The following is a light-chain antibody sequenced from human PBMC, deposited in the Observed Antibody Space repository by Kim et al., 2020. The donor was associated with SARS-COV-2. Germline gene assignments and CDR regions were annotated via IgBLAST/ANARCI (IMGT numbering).Light chain of an antibody. CDR2: VAS. V-gene: IGKV1-17*03. J-gene: IGKJ4*01. CDR1: QGINNY. CDR3: LQHNSYPLT. Sequence: DIQMTQSPSAMSASVGDRVTITCRASQGINNYLAWFQQKPGKVPKRLSHVASSLQSGVPARFSGSGSGTEFTLTISSLQPEDFATYSCLQHNSYPLTFGGGTKVEI.